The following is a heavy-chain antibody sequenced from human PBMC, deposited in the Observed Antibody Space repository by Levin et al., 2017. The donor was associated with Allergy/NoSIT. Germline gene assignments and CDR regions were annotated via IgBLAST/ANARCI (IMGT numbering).Heavy chain of an antibody. CDR1: GFTFSSYA. CDR3: ARAYDSSGYHDAFDS. V-gene: IGHV3-30-3*01. Sequence: GESLKISCAASGFTFSSYAMHWVRQAPGKGLEWVAVISYDGSNKYYADSVKGRFTISRDNSKNTLYLQMNSLRAEDTAVYYCARAYDSSGYHDAFDSWGQGTMVTVSS. J-gene: IGHJ3*02. CDR2: ISYDGSNK. D-gene: IGHD3-22*01.